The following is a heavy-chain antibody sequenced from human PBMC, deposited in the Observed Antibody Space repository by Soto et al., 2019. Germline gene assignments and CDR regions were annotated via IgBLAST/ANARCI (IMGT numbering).Heavy chain of an antibody. D-gene: IGHD1-26*01. Sequence: QVQLQQWGARLLKPSETLSLTCAVYGGSLSGYYWSWIRQPPGKALEWIGEINHDGNTNYNPSYKSRVAISVDTSKNHLFLRLTSVTAADTAMYFCARHHVRGRTIAGAAEFWGQGTLVTVSS. J-gene: IGHJ4*02. CDR1: GGSLSGYY. CDR2: INHDGNT. CDR3: ARHHVRGRTIAGAAEF. V-gene: IGHV4-34*01.